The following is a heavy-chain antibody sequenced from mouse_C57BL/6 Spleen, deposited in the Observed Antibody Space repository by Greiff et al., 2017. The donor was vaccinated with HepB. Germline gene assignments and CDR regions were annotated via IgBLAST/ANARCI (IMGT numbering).Heavy chain of an antibody. CDR3: TREGYYGSSRGYFDV. V-gene: IGHV5-9-1*02. J-gene: IGHJ1*03. D-gene: IGHD1-1*01. CDR2: ISSGGDYI. CDR1: GFTFSSYA. Sequence: EVQVVESGEGLVKPGGSLKLSCAASGFTFSSYAMSWVRQTPEKRLEWVAYISSGGDYIYYADTVKGRFTISRDNARNTLYLKMSSLKSEDTAMYYCTREGYYGSSRGYFDVWGTGTTVTVSS.